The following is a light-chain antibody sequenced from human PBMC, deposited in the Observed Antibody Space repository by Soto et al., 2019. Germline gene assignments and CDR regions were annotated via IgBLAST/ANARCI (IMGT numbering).Light chain of an antibody. J-gene: IGKJ2*01. Sequence: EIVMTQSPATLSVSPGERATLSCRASQSVSSNLVWYQQKPGQAPRLLIYGASTRATGIPARFSGSGSGTEFTLTISSLQSEDFAVYYCQQYNNWPLAYTFGQGTKLEIK. CDR3: QQYNNWPLAYT. CDR2: GAS. CDR1: QSVSSN. V-gene: IGKV3-15*01.